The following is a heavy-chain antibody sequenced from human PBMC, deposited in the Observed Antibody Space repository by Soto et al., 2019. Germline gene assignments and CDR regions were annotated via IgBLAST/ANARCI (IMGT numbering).Heavy chain of an antibody. Sequence: QVQLVQSGAEVKKPGSSVKVSCKASGGTFSSYAISWVRQAPRKGLVGGGGIIQISGTANYAQKFQGRVTITADESTSTVYMGLSSLRSEDTAVYFCARSQGSSTSLEIYYYYYYGMDVWGQGTTVTVSS. CDR1: GGTFSSYA. V-gene: IGHV1-69*01. D-gene: IGHD2-2*01. J-gene: IGHJ6*02. CDR2: IIQISGTA. CDR3: ARSQGSSTSLEIYYYYYYGMDV.